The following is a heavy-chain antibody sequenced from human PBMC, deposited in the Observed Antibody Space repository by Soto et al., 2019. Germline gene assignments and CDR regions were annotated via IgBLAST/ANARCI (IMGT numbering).Heavy chain of an antibody. CDR1: GFTFSVYY. J-gene: IGHJ4*02. CDR3: ARDGGRGWDLDN. V-gene: IGHV3-11*01. D-gene: IGHD6-19*01. Sequence: QVQLVESGGGLVRPGGSLRLSCAASGFTFSVYYMSWIRQAPGKGLEWVSHISGSGKTIYYADSVKGRFSISRDNAENSLYRQMSSLRGDDTAVYYCARDGGRGWDLDNWGQGAVVTVSS. CDR2: ISGSGKTI.